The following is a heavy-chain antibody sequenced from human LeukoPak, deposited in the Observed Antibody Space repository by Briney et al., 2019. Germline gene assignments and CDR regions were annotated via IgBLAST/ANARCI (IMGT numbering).Heavy chain of an antibody. J-gene: IGHJ4*02. CDR2: VYTDGGTI. CDR1: GNILTNYH. CDR3: ATEAPGSYRFDN. Sequence: GASVQVSCKASGNILTNYHLHWVRLAPGRGRDWMGAVYTDGGTITNTRSFQDRVTMTRDVSTRTVYMELSSLNSEDTAVYYCATEAPGSYRFDNWGQEILVTVSS. D-gene: IGHD3-10*01. V-gene: IGHV1-46*01.